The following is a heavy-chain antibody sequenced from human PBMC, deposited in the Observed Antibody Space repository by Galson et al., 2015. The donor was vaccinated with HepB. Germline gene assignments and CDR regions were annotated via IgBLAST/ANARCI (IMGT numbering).Heavy chain of an antibody. D-gene: IGHD6-19*01. CDR3: AGSSGWPYRIDY. V-gene: IGHV3-21*01. Sequence: SLRLSCAASGFTFSSYSMNWVRQAPGKGLEWVSSISSSSYIYYADSVKGRFTISRDNAKNSLYLQMNSLRAEDTAVYYCAGSSGWPYRIDYWGQGTLVTVSS. CDR1: GFTFSSYS. J-gene: IGHJ4*02. CDR2: ISSSSYI.